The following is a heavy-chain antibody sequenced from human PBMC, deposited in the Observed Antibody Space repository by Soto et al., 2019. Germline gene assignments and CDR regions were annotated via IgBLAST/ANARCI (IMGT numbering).Heavy chain of an antibody. D-gene: IGHD4-4*01. CDR2: IIPIFGTA. CDR1: GGTFSSYA. CDR3: ARETSGGSVTTSYYYGMDV. J-gene: IGHJ6*02. Sequence: QVQLVQSGAEVKKPGSSVKVSCKASGGTFSSYAISWVRQVPGQGLEWMGGIIPIFGTANYAQKFQGRVTITADESTSTAYMELSSLRSEDTAVYYCARETSGGSVTTSYYYGMDVWGQGTTVTVSS. V-gene: IGHV1-69*12.